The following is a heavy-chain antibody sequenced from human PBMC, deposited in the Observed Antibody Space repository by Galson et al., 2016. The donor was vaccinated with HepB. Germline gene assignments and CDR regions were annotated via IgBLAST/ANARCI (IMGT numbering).Heavy chain of an antibody. V-gene: IGHV4-38-2*01. Sequence: TLSLTCDVSGDFISNGYYWGWVRQSPERGLEWIASIHHSGSTQFNPSLKSRVTMSVDMSKNQFSLKLDSVTAADTALYYCAKSAAYTPFDSWGQGTLVSVSS. CDR3: AKSAAYTPFDS. D-gene: IGHD4-11*01. CDR2: IHHSGST. J-gene: IGHJ4*02. CDR1: GDFISNGYY.